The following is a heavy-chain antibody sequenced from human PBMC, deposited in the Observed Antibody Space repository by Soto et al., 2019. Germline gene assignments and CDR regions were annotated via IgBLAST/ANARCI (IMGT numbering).Heavy chain of an antibody. V-gene: IGHV3-30*18. J-gene: IGHJ6*02. Sequence: QVQLVESGGGVVQPGRSLRLSCAAFGFTFSSYGMHWVRQAPGKGLEWVAVISYDGSNKYYADSVKGRFTISRDNSKNTLYLQMNSLRAEDTAVYYCAKGGDYYGSGPQPLYGMDVWGQGTTVTVSS. CDR3: AKGGDYYGSGPQPLYGMDV. D-gene: IGHD3-10*01. CDR2: ISYDGSNK. CDR1: GFTFSSYG.